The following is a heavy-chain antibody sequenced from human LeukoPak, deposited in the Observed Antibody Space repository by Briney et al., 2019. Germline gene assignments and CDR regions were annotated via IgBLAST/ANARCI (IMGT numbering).Heavy chain of an antibody. V-gene: IGHV3-23*01. CDR1: GFTFSSYA. Sequence: GGSLRLSCAASGFTFSSYAMSWVRQAPGKGLEWVSAISGSGGSTYYADSVKGRFTIPRDNSKNTLYLQMNSLRAEDTAVYYCAKWLYYDFWSGFDAFDIWGQGTMVTVSS. CDR2: ISGSGGST. CDR3: AKWLYYDFWSGFDAFDI. J-gene: IGHJ3*02. D-gene: IGHD3-3*01.